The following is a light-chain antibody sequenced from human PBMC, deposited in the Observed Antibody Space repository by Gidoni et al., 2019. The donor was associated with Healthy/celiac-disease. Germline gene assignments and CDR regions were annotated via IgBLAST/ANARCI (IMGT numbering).Light chain of an antibody. Sequence: DLEITQSPSALSASVGDRVTITCRASQSISSYLNWYQQKPGQAPKLLIYAASSLQSGVPSRFSGSGSGTDFTLTISSLQPEDFATYYCQQSYSKATFGQGTRLEIK. J-gene: IGKJ5*01. V-gene: IGKV1-39*01. CDR1: QSISSY. CDR3: QQSYSKAT. CDR2: AAS.